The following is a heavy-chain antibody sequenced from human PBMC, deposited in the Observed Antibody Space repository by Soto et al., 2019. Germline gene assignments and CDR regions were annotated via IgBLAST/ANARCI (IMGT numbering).Heavy chain of an antibody. Sequence: KESGPVLVKPTETLTLTCTVSGFSLSRTDVGVSWIRQPPGKALEWLAHIFSNDEKFYSTSLKGRVTISKDTSKDQVVLMMTNLDPVDTATYYCARISRYGYDFDFWGQGTLVTVSS. CDR1: GFSLSRTDVG. D-gene: IGHD5-12*01. V-gene: IGHV2-26*02. CDR2: IFSNDEK. CDR3: ARISRYGYDFDF. J-gene: IGHJ4*02.